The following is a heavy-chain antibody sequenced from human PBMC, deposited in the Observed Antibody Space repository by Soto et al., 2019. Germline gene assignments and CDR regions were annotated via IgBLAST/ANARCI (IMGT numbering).Heavy chain of an antibody. Sequence: LXXSCEASGFTFTNXGMHWVRQSPGQGLEWLAVIWYDESKKYYADSVKGRFTISRDKANNTLYIKMKTLRAEDTAVYYCARDFRGDFDYWGQGTLGTVSS. CDR3: ARDFRGDFDY. D-gene: IGHD3-16*01. J-gene: IGHJ4*02. CDR1: GFTFTNXG. V-gene: IGHV3-33*08. CDR2: IWYDESKK.